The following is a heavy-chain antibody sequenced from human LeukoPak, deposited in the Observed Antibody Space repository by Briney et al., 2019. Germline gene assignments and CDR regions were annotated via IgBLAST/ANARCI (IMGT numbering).Heavy chain of an antibody. CDR3: ARVDDGSGSYYRAFDI. CDR1: GFTFSSYW. V-gene: IGHV3-7*01. J-gene: IGHJ3*02. D-gene: IGHD3-10*01. CDR2: IKQDGSEK. Sequence: GGSLRLSCAASGFTFSSYWMTWVRQAPGKGLEWVANIKQDGSEKHYVESVKGRFTISRDNAKNSLYLQMNSLRAEDTAVYYCARVDDGSGSYYRAFDIWGQGTMVTVSS.